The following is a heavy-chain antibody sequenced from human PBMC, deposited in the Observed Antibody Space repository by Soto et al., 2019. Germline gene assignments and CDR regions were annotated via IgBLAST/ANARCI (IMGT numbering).Heavy chain of an antibody. J-gene: IGHJ4*01. V-gene: IGHV1-2*02. CDR1: GYPFSENH. CDR2: LNPYSGAT. Sequence: QVQLVQSGADVRKTGASVKVSCKASGYPFSENHIHWVRQAPGQGLEWMGWLNPYSGATKYAPKFQGRVTMTRDTSISTSYMEVNGLKSDDTAFYYCATARRGTVSLLVDWGQGTLVTVSS. D-gene: IGHD2-21*01. CDR3: ATARRGTVSLLVD.